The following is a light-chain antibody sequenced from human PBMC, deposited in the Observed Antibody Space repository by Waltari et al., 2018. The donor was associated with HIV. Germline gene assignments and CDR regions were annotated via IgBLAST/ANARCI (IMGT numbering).Light chain of an antibody. CDR3: HQRSVWPLFT. CDR2: DTS. Sequence: EIVLTQSPATLSLSPGERATLSCRASQTVSSSLAWYQQRPGQAPRLLIYDTSIRAAGIPARFRGSGSGTDFSLTITSLEPEDFAIYYCHQRSVWPLFTFGQGTKLEIK. V-gene: IGKV3-11*01. CDR1: QTVSSS. J-gene: IGKJ2*01.